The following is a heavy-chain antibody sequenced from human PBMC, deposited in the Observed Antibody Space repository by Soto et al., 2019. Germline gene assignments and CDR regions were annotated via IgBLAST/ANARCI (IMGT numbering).Heavy chain of an antibody. V-gene: IGHV3-30*18. CDR1: GFTFNTYG. D-gene: IGHD4-17*01. CDR3: AKDAVSGDGVWLAHD. CDR2: ISYDGSNK. J-gene: IGHJ4*02. Sequence: GGSLRLSCAASGFTFNTYGMYWVRQAPGKGLEWVAAISYDGSNKYHADSVKGRFTISRDNSKNTLYLQMNSLRVEDTAVYYCAKDAVSGDGVWLAHDWGQGTVVTVSS.